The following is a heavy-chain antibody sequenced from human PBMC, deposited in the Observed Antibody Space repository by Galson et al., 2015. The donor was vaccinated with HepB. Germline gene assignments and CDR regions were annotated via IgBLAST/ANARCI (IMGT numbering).Heavy chain of an antibody. V-gene: IGHV3-11*06. D-gene: IGHD4-17*01. CDR2: ISGGTTYS. J-gene: IGHJ4*02. CDR3: ARVADSDYGDHTHFDY. Sequence: SLRLSCAASGFIFSDYYMSWIRQAPGKGLGWISYISGGTTYSNYADSVKGRFTISRDNAKNSLYLQINSLRADDTAVYYCARVADSDYGDHTHFDYWGQGSLVTVSS. CDR1: GFIFSDYY.